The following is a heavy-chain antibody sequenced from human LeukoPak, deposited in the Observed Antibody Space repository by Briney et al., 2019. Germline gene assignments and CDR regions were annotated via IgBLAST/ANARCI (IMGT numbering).Heavy chain of an antibody. J-gene: IGHJ4*02. Sequence: SETLSLTCTVSGCSISSYYWSWIRQPPGKGLEWIGYIYYSGSTNYNPSLKSRVTISVDTSKNQFSLKLSFVTAADTAMYYCERLEMATKSADYWGQGTLVTVSS. CDR3: ERLEMATKSADY. V-gene: IGHV4-59*08. CDR2: IYYSGST. D-gene: IGHD5-24*01. CDR1: GCSISSYY.